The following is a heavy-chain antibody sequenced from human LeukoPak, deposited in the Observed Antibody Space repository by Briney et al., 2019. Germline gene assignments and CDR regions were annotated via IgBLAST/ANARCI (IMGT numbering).Heavy chain of an antibody. CDR1: GFTFSNYA. J-gene: IGHJ6*03. D-gene: IGHD2-15*01. V-gene: IGHV3-21*01. Sequence: PGGSLRLSCAASGFTFSNYAMSWVRQAPGKGLEWVSSISSSSSYIYYADSVKGRFTISRDNAKNSLYLQMNSLRAEDTAVYYCARQVVVAAPNYYYYMDVWGKGTTVTVSS. CDR3: ARQVVVAAPNYYYYMDV. CDR2: ISSSSSYI.